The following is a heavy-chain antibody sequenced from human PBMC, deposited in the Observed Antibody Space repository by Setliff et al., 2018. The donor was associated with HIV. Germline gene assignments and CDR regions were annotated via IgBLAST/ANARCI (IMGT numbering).Heavy chain of an antibody. Sequence: GGSLRLSCAASGFTFSMYSMNWVRQAPGKGLEFISYINNEGGNVHYGDSVKGRFTVSRDNAKNSLYLQMNSLRAEDTAVYYCAKAGFYDSSGFLVDYWGQGTLVTVSS. D-gene: IGHD3-22*01. CDR2: INNEGGNV. CDR1: GFTFSMYS. CDR3: AKAGFYDSSGFLVDY. J-gene: IGHJ4*02. V-gene: IGHV3-48*04.